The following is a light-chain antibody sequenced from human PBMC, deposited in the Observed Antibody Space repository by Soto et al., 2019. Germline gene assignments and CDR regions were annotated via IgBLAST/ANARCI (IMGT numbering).Light chain of an antibody. V-gene: IGKV1-17*03. Sequence: IQMTQSPSALSASVGDRVTITCRTSQDITSYLVWFQQKPGKVPERLIYGATNLQSGVPSRFSGSGSGTEFTLTISSLQPEDFATYYCLQHNRYPWTFGQGTKV. CDR1: QDITSY. CDR2: GAT. CDR3: LQHNRYPWT. J-gene: IGKJ1*01.